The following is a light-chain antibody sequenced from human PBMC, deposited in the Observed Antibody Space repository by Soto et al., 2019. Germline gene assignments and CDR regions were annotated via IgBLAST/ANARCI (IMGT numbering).Light chain of an antibody. CDR3: ASWDTSLRAGV. Sequence: QSVLTQPPSVSAAPGQKVTISCSGSSSNIGNNYVSWYQQLPGTAPKLLICDNDKRPSGIPDRFSGSKSGPSATLGITGLQTGDEADYYCASWDTSLRAGVFGAGTKVTVL. V-gene: IGLV1-51*01. CDR2: DND. CDR1: SSNIGNNY. J-gene: IGLJ1*01.